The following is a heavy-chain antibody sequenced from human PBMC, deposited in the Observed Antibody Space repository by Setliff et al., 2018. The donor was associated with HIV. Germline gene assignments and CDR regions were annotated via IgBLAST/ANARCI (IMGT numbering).Heavy chain of an antibody. Sequence: PSETLSLTCTVSGGSISSHYWSWIRQPPGKGLEWIGYFYYSGSTNYNPSLKSRVTISVDTSKNQFYLKLSSVTAADTAVYYCARGGGFLEWLSPMDVWGRGTTVTAP. J-gene: IGHJ6*03. V-gene: IGHV4-59*11. D-gene: IGHD3-3*01. CDR2: FYYSGST. CDR1: GGSISSHY. CDR3: ARGGGFLEWLSPMDV.